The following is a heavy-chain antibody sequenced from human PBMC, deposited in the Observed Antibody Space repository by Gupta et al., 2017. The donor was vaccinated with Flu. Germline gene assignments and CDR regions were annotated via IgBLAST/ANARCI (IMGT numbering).Heavy chain of an antibody. Sequence: KSFGYTIRSYAISWVRQAPGQGLEWMGGIIPIFGTASYAQKFQGRVTITADESTSTAYMELSSLRSEDTAVYYCAIAQTSIAARRTIDYWGQGTLVTVSS. CDR2: IIPIFGTA. CDR3: AIAQTSIAARRTIDY. CDR1: GYTIRSYA. D-gene: IGHD6-6*01. J-gene: IGHJ4*02. V-gene: IGHV1-69*01.